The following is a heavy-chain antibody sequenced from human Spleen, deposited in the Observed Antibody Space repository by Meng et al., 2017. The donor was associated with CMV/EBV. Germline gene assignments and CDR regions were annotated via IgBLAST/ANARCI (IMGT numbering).Heavy chain of an antibody. D-gene: IGHD6-6*01. CDR1: GGSISSSSYY. Sequence: SETLSLTCSVSGGSISSSSYYWGWIRQPPGKGLEWIGSIRYSGSTYYNPSLKSRVTISVDTSKNQFSLRLTSVPAADPSVYYCSRDREPSALSRYYYYALDVWGQGTTVTVSS. CDR3: SRDREPSALSRYYYYALDV. CDR2: IRYSGST. V-gene: IGHV4-39*07. J-gene: IGHJ6*02.